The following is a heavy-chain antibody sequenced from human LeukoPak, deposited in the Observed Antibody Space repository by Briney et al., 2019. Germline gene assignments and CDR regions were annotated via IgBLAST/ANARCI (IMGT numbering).Heavy chain of an antibody. CDR2: ISWNSGSI. CDR3: AKGVLLWFGTDY. V-gene: IGHV3-9*01. CDR1: GFTFDDYA. D-gene: IGHD3-10*01. Sequence: GGSLRLSCAASGFTFDDYAMHWVRQAPGKGLEWVSGISWNSGSIGYADSVKGRFTISRDNAKNSLYLQMNSLRAEDTALYYCAKGVLLWFGTDYWGQGTLVTVSS. J-gene: IGHJ4*02.